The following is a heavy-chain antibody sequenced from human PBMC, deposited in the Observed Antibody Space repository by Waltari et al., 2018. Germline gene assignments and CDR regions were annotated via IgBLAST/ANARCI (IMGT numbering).Heavy chain of an antibody. CDR2: IWYDGSNE. Sequence: QVQLVESGGGVVQPGRSLRLYCEASGFTFSTYGMHWVRQAPGKGLEWVAVIWYDGSNEYYADSVKGRFIISRDNSKNTLYLQMTSLRAEDTAVYYCARQPVPQYDYYYAMDVWGQGTTVTVSS. J-gene: IGHJ6*02. V-gene: IGHV3-33*01. CDR3: ARQPVPQYDYYYAMDV. CDR1: GFTFSTYG. D-gene: IGHD6-6*01.